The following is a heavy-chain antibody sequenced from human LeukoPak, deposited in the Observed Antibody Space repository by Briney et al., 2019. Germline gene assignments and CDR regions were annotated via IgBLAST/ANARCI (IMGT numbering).Heavy chain of an antibody. Sequence: GGSLRLSCAASGFTFSSYAISWVRQAPGKGLEWVSAISGSGGSTYYADSVKGRFTISRDNSKNTLYLQMNSLGAEDTAVYYCAKVVGRYDFDYWGQGTLVTVSS. V-gene: IGHV3-23*01. D-gene: IGHD1-26*01. CDR2: ISGSGGST. CDR1: GFTFSSYA. CDR3: AKVVGRYDFDY. J-gene: IGHJ4*02.